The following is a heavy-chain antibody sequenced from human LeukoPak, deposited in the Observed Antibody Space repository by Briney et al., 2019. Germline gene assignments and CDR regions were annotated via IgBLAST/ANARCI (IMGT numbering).Heavy chain of an antibody. Sequence: SETLSLTCTVSGGALSSYHWSWIRQSPGRGLEWLGHISYRGNTDYNPALKSRVTISVDMFYNQFSLKLRSVTAADTAVYYCAGTYYFDSSGHYFGGNGFDIWGQGTMVTVSS. CDR2: ISYRGNT. V-gene: IGHV4-59*12. D-gene: IGHD3-22*01. CDR1: GGALSSYH. CDR3: AGTYYFDSSGHYFGGNGFDI. J-gene: IGHJ3*02.